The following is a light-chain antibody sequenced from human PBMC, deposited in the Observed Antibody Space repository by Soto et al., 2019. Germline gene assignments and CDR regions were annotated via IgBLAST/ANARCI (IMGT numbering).Light chain of an antibody. V-gene: IGLV3-21*02. J-gene: IGLJ2*01. CDR1: VIGSIS. Sequence: SYELTQPPSVSLAPGQTASITCGGNVIGSISVHWYQQKPGQAPVLVVFDDSDRPSGIPERFSGSNSRNTATLTISRVEAGDEADYYCQVWDSSSDHVIFGGGTKLTVL. CDR3: QVWDSSSDHVI. CDR2: DDS.